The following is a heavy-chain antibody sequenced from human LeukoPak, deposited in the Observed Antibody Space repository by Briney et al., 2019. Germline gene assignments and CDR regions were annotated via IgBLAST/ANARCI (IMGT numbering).Heavy chain of an antibody. Sequence: GGSLRLSCAASGFTFSSYSMSWVRQAPGKGLEWVSSISSSGSTIYYADSVKGRFTISRDHAKNSLYLQMTSLRAEDTAVYYCARDEAAAGTSDYWGQGTLVTVSS. CDR1: GFTFSSYS. CDR3: ARDEAAAGTSDY. CDR2: ISSSGSTI. J-gene: IGHJ4*02. D-gene: IGHD6-13*01. V-gene: IGHV3-21*01.